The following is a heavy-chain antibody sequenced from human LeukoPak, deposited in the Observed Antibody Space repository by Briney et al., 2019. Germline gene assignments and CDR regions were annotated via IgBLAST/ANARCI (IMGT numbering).Heavy chain of an antibody. CDR2: IYDSGST. CDR1: GGSMTNLY. CDR3: AKGGSTNFYYGDV. V-gene: IGHV4-59*01. Sequence: SETLSLTCSVSGGSMTNLYWTWIRPPPGKGLEWIGDIYDSGSTRYNTPLESRVTISVDTSKNQFSLKLSSVTAADTPVYYCAKGGSTNFYYGDVWGEGTTVTVSS. D-gene: IGHD2/OR15-2a*01. J-gene: IGHJ6*04.